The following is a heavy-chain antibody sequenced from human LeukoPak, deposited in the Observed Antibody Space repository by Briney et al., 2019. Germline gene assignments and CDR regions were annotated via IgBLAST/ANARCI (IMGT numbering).Heavy chain of an antibody. J-gene: IGHJ6*02. CDR3: AKDRGSSSSAYGMDV. CDR1: GFTFSNYD. Sequence: PGGSLRLSCAASGFTFSNYDIHWVRQAPGEGLEWVAIISYDGSNKYYADSVKGRFTISRDNSKNTLYLQMNSLRAEDTAVYYCAKDRGSSSSAYGMDVWGQGTTVTVSS. D-gene: IGHD6-13*01. V-gene: IGHV3-30*18. CDR2: ISYDGSNK.